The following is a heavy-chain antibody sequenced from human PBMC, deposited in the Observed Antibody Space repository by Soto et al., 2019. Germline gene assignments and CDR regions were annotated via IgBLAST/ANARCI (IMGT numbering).Heavy chain of an antibody. Sequence: GGSLRLSCAASGFTFSSYVMSWVRQAPGKGLEWVSAISGSGGSTYYADSVKGRFTISRDNSKNTLYLQMNSLRAEDTAVYYCAKDTYYYDSSGSTSMDVWGQGTTVTVSS. CDR2: ISGSGGST. CDR3: AKDTYYYDSSGSTSMDV. CDR1: GFTFSSYV. D-gene: IGHD3-22*01. V-gene: IGHV3-23*01. J-gene: IGHJ6*02.